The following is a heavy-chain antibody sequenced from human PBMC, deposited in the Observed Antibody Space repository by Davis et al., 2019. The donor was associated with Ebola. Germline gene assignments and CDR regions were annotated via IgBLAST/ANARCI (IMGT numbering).Heavy chain of an antibody. CDR1: GFPFSSYT. CDR3: ATSESFFDYAAYFHN. V-gene: IGHV3-21*01. J-gene: IGHJ4*02. D-gene: IGHD3-16*01. Sequence: GESLKISCAASGFPFSSYTMNWVRQAPGRGLEWVSSISSDGSYIFYADSAKGRFSISRGNAKNSLDLQMNSLKAEDAAVYFCATSESFFDYAAYFHNWGQGTLLTVSS. CDR2: ISSDGSYI.